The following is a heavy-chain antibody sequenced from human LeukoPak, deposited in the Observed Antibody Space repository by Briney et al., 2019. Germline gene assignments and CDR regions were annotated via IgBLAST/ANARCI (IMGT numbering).Heavy chain of an antibody. CDR3: ARAIVGEPRGAFDI. V-gene: IGHV4-61*02. D-gene: IGHD1-26*01. Sequence: SETLSLTCTVSGGSISSSGYYWSWIRQPAGKGLEWIGRIYSSGSTNDNPSLGSRVTMSVDTSKIQFSLRLSSVTAADTAVYYCARAIVGEPRGAFDIWGQGTMVTVSS. CDR2: IYSSGST. J-gene: IGHJ3*02. CDR1: GGSISSSGYY.